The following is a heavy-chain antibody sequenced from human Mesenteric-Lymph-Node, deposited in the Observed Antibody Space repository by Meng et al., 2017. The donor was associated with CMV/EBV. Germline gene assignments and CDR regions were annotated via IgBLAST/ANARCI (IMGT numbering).Heavy chain of an antibody. CDR1: NGPISSYY. D-gene: IGHD6-13*01. J-gene: IGHJ4*02. V-gene: IGHV4-59*01. CDR3: ASGYSSSFDQFDY. CDR2: IYHSGST. Sequence: SETLSLTCTVSNGPISSYYWNWIRQPPGKGLEWIGSIYHSGSTNYNPSLKSRVTMSVDTSKNQFSLNLRSVTAADTAVYYCASGYSSSFDQFDYWGQGTLVTVSS.